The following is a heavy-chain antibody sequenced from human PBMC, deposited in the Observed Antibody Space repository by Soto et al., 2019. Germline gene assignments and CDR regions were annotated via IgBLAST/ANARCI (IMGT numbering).Heavy chain of an antibody. CDR1: GITFSSFA. Sequence: EVQVLESGGGLVQPGGSLRLSCAASGITFSSFAMSWVRQTPGKGLEWVSGLSVSGRRTHYADSVKGRFTISRDTSKNTLYLQMNSLRAEDTAVYYCAKNNRQQLFLYYYGMDVWGQGTTVTVSS. D-gene: IGHD6-6*01. CDR3: AKNNRQQLFLYYYGMDV. V-gene: IGHV3-23*01. J-gene: IGHJ6*02. CDR2: LSVSGRRT.